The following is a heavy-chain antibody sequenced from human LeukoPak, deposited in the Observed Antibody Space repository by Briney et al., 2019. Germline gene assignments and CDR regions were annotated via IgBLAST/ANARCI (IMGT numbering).Heavy chain of an antibody. CDR1: GYTFTSYG. Sequence: ASVKVSCKASGYTFTSYGISWVRQAPGQGLEWMGWINAGNGNTKYSQKFQGRVTIIRDTSASTAYMELRSLRSEDTAVYYCARDGTTVTTAHNWSDPWGQGTLVTVSS. CDR3: ARDGTTVTTAHNWSDP. D-gene: IGHD4-17*01. CDR2: INAGNGNT. J-gene: IGHJ5*02. V-gene: IGHV1-18*01.